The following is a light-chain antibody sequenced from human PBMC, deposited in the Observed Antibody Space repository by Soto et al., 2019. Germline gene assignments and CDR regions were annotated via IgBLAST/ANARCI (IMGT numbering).Light chain of an antibody. Sequence: DIQITQSPSSLSASVGDRVTITCRASQSIRSWLAWYQQKQGKSPKLLIYKASSLESGVPSRFSGSGSGTEFTLTISRLQPEDFDTYYCQQYNSYPLTFGRGTKVDI. J-gene: IGKJ1*01. CDR3: QQYNSYPLT. CDR1: QSIRSW. CDR2: KAS. V-gene: IGKV1-5*03.